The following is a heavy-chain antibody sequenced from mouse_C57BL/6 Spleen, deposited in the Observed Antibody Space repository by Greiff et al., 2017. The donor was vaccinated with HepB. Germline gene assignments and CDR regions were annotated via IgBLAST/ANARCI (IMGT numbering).Heavy chain of an antibody. Sequence: VQLQQSGAELVRPGASVTLSCKASGYTFTDYEMHWVKQTPVHGLEWIGAIDPETGGTAYNQKFKGKAILTADKSSSTAYMELRSLTSEYSAVYYFTSMMVKGYFDYWGQGTTLTVSS. D-gene: IGHD2-3*01. CDR3: TSMMVKGYFDY. J-gene: IGHJ2*01. V-gene: IGHV1-15*01. CDR1: GYTFTDYE. CDR2: IDPETGGT.